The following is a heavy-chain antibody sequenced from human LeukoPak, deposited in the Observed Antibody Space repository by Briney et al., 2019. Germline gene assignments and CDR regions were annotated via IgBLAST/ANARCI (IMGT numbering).Heavy chain of an antibody. CDR2: IYYSGST. D-gene: IGHD6-19*01. Sequence: SETLSLTCTVSGGSISSYYWSWIRQPPGKGLEWIGYIYYSGSTYYNPSLESRVTISVDTSKNQFSLKLSSVTAADTAVYYCASPDSSGWDDYYYYGMDVWGQGTTVTVSS. V-gene: IGHV4-59*04. CDR1: GGSISSYY. J-gene: IGHJ6*02. CDR3: ASPDSSGWDDYYYYGMDV.